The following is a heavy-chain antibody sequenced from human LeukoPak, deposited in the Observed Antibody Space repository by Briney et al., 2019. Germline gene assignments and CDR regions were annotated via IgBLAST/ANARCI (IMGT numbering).Heavy chain of an antibody. J-gene: IGHJ3*01. CDR1: GHTFDSYG. CDR2: ISGYNGKI. CDR3: ARRFCSSVSCYDDDAFDV. V-gene: IGHV1-18*01. Sequence: ASVKVSCKASGHTFDSYGISWVRQAPGQGLEWMGWISGYNGKINYAQKFQGRVTMTTDTSTSTAYLELRSLTSEDTAVYYCARRFCSSVSCYDDDAFDVWGQGTLVTVSS. D-gene: IGHD2-2*01.